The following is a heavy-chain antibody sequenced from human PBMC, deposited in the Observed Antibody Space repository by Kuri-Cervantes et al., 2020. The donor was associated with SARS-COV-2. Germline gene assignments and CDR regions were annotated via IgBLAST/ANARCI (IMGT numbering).Heavy chain of an antibody. CDR2: ISYDGSNK. V-gene: IGHV3-30*18. Sequence: GESLKISCAASGFTFSSYGMHWVRQAPGEGLEWVAVISYDGSNKYYADSVKGRFTISRDNSKNTLYLQMNSLRAEDTAVYYCAKLASHSGFYYYYGMDVWGQGTTVTVSS. CDR1: GFTFSSYG. CDR3: AKLASHSGFYYYYGMDV. D-gene: IGHD2-21*01. J-gene: IGHJ6*02.